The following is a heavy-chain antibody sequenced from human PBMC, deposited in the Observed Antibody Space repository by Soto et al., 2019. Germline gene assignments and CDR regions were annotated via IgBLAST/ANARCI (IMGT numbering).Heavy chain of an antibody. Sequence: GGSLRLSCAASGFTFSTYTMNWVRQAPGKGLEWISSISSGSSYIYYADSVKGRFTISRDNSKNTLYLQMNSLRADDTAVYYCAREDRPGYDDYGMDVWGQGTTVTVSS. CDR1: GFTFSTYT. V-gene: IGHV3-21*01. CDR3: AREDRPGYDDYGMDV. CDR2: ISSGSSYI. D-gene: IGHD2-15*01. J-gene: IGHJ6*02.